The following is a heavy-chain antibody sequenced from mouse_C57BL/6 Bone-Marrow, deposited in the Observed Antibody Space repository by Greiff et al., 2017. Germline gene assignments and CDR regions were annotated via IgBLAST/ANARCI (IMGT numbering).Heavy chain of an antibody. V-gene: IGHV5-4*01. CDR3: AREDYGSSLYAMDY. D-gene: IGHD1-1*01. CDR1: GFTFSSYA. J-gene: IGHJ4*01. CDR2: ISDGGSYT. Sequence: EVNVVESGGGLVKPGGSLKLSCAASGFTFSSYAMSWVRQTPEKRLEWVATISDGGSYTYYPDNVKGRFTISRDNAKNNLYLQMSHLKSEDTAMYYCAREDYGSSLYAMDYWGQGTSVTVSA.